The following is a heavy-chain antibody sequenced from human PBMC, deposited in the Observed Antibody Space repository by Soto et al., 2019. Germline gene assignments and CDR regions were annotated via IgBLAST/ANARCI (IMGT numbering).Heavy chain of an antibody. CDR1: GDRFAGFG. D-gene: IGHD3-22*01. J-gene: IGHJ4*02. V-gene: IGHV5-10-1*01. CDR3: ARQIYDSDTGPNFQSYSES. Sequence: GVPHRVWKKGAGDRFAGFGISWVSQKQRKSLEWMGRIDPSDSQTYYSPSFRGHVTISVTKSITTVFLQWSSLRASDTAMYYCARQIYDSDTGPNFQSYSESWGQRTPDTVSS. CDR2: IDPSDSQT.